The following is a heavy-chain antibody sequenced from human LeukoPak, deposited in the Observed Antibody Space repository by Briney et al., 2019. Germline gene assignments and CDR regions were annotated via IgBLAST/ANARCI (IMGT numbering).Heavy chain of an antibody. D-gene: IGHD5-24*01. CDR3: ARERPGDGYNYGGGYFDY. CDR2: IYYSGST. V-gene: IGHV4-59*01. Sequence: SETLSLTCSVSGGSLSSYYWRWIRQPPGKGLGWIGYIYYSGSTNYNPSLKSRVTISVDTSKNQFSLKLSSVTAPDTAVYYCARERPGDGYNYGGGYFDYWGQGTLVTVSS. J-gene: IGHJ4*02. CDR1: GGSLSSYY.